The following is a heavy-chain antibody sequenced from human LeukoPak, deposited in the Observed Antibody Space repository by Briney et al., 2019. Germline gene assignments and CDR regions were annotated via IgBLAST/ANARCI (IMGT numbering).Heavy chain of an antibody. D-gene: IGHD3-9*01. CDR2: IYTSGST. CDR3: AREGYDILTGYYRDSYFDY. J-gene: IGHJ4*02. CDR1: GGSISSSSYY. Sequence: SETLSLTCTVSGGSISSSSYYWGWIRQTPGKGLEWIGRIYTSGSTNYNPSLKSRVTMSVDTSKNQFSLKLSSVTAADTAVYYCAREGYDILTGYYRDSYFDYWGQGTLVTVSS. V-gene: IGHV4-39*07.